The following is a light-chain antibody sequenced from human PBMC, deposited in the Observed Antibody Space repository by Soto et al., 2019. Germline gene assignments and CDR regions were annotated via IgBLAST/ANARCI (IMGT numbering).Light chain of an antibody. CDR3: QARGNWPVT. J-gene: IGKJ1*01. CDR1: QSVGSY. V-gene: IGKV3-11*01. CDR2: DAS. Sequence: EIVLTQSPATLSLSPGEIATLSCRASQSVGSYFAWYQQKPGQAPRLLIYDASIRATGLPARFSGSGSGTDSTPTNSGLEPDDFAVYYCQARGNWPVTFGQGTRVDIK.